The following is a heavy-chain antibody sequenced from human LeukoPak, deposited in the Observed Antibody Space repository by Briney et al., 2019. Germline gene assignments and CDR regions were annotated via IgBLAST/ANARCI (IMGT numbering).Heavy chain of an antibody. V-gene: IGHV5-10-1*01. CDR1: GYSFTSYW. J-gene: IGHJ3*02. D-gene: IGHD1-26*01. CDR3: ATSGRSPGDAFDI. Sequence: GESLKISCKGSGYSFTSYWISWVRQMPGKGLEWMGRIGPSDSYTNYSPSFQGHVTISADKSISTAYLQWSSLEASDTAMYYCATSGRSPGDAFDIWGQGTMVTVSS. CDR2: IGPSDSYT.